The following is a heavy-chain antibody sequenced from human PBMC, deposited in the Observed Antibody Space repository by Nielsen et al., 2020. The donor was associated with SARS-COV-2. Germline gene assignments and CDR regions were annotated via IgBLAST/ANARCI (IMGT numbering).Heavy chain of an antibody. CDR2: INPRGSPI. V-gene: IGHV3-48*04. CDR3: AKGERGITILFEN. D-gene: IGHD3-10*01. Sequence: GESLKISCVDSTFTLSRENMNWVRQAPGKGLEWLSYINPRGSPIFYADSVRGRFTISRDNAKNSPYLEMTSLRAEDTALYYCAKGERGITILFENWGQGRLVTVSS. CDR1: TFTLSREN. J-gene: IGHJ4*02.